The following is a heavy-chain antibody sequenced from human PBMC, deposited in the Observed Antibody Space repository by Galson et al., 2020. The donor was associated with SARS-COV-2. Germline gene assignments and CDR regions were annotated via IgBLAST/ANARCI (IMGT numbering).Heavy chain of an antibody. V-gene: IGHV4-38-2*01. J-gene: IGHJ2*01. CDR3: ARQGVNMIVLVTVPGWFFDL. D-gene: IGHD3-22*01. Sequence: SETLSLTCAVYGYSVSTTHYWGWVRLAPGKGLEWSGTLSPNGRTYYNPSIESQVSISVPTSRKQFCLTLDSVTAADTAFYYCARQGVNMIVLVTVPGWFFDLWGRGTLVTVSS. CDR2: LSPNGRT. CDR1: GYSVSTTHY.